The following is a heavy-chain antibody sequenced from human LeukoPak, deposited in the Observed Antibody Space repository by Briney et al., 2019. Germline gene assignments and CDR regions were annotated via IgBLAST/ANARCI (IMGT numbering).Heavy chain of an antibody. D-gene: IGHD3-9*01. Sequence: GGSLRLSCAASGLIFRSYEMNWVPQAPGKGLEWVSYISSSGSTIYYADSVKGRFTLSRDNAKNSLYLQMNSLRAEDTAVYYCARVSQSDFEWLSSLDSWGQGTLVTVSS. CDR1: GLIFRSYE. CDR3: ARVSQSDFEWLSSLDS. J-gene: IGHJ4*02. CDR2: ISSSGSTI. V-gene: IGHV3-48*03.